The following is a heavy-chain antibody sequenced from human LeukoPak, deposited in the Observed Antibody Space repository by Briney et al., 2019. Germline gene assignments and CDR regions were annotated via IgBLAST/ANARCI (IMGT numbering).Heavy chain of an antibody. J-gene: IGHJ4*02. D-gene: IGHD1-1*01. CDR3: ARGPIHPTSGDYPNYYFDY. V-gene: IGHV1-69*05. CDR2: IIPIFGTA. Sequence: SVKVSCKASGGTFSSYAISWVRQAPGQGLEWMGRIIPIFGTANYAQKFQGRVTITTDESTSTAYMELSSLRSEDTAVYYCARGPIHPTSGDYPNYYFDYWGRGTLVTVSS. CDR1: GGTFSSYA.